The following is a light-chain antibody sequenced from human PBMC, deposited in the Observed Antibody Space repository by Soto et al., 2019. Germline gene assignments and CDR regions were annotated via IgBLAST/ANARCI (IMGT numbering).Light chain of an antibody. Sequence: IVMAQSPDSLAVSPGERATFNCKSSQSLLFSTNNKNYLAWYQQKLGQPPKLLIYWASARDSGVPERFSGSGSETNFTLTISTVQAEDVAVYYCQQYFATPLTFGGGTKVDIK. V-gene: IGKV4-1*01. J-gene: IGKJ4*01. CDR1: QSLLFSTNNKNY. CDR3: QQYFATPLT. CDR2: WAS.